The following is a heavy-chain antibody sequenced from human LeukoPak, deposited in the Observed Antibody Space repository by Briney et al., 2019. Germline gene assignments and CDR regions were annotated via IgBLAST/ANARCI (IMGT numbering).Heavy chain of an antibody. J-gene: IGHJ4*02. CDR3: ARTGGGYSGYDFFDY. CDR2: IYPGDSDT. D-gene: IGHD5-12*01. V-gene: IGHV5-51*01. Sequence: GESLKISCKGSGYSFTSYWIGWVRQMPGKGLEWMGIIYPGDSDTRYSPSFQGQVTISADKSISTAYPQWSSLKASDTAMYYCARTGGGYSGYDFFDYWGQGTLVTVSS. CDR1: GYSFTSYW.